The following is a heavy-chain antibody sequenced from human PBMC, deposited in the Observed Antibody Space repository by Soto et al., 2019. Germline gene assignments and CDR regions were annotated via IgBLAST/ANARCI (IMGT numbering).Heavy chain of an antibody. D-gene: IGHD3-3*01. J-gene: IGHJ5*02. V-gene: IGHV4-34*01. CDR2: INHSGST. CDR1: GGSFSGYY. Sequence: SETLSLTCAVYGGSFSGYYWSWIRQPPGKGLEWIGEINHSGSTNYNPSLKSRVTISVDTSKNQFSLKLSSVTAADTAVYYCARGRFFPARSTIFGVVVPNWFDPWGQGTLVTVSS. CDR3: ARGRFFPARSTIFGVVVPNWFDP.